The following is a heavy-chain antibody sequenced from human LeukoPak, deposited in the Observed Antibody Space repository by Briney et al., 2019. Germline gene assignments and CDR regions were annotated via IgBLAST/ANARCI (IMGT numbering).Heavy chain of an antibody. CDR1: GGTFSSYA. J-gene: IGHJ6*02. V-gene: IGHV1-69*04. D-gene: IGHD2/OR15-2a*01. CDR3: ARDRRIFHNPVPIFYYYGMDV. Sequence: GASVKVSCKASGGTFSSYATSWVRQAPGQGLEWMGRIIPIFGIANYAQKFQGRVTITADKSTSTAYMELSSLRSEDTAVYYCARDRRIFHNPVPIFYYYGMDVWGQGTTVTVSS. CDR2: IIPIFGIA.